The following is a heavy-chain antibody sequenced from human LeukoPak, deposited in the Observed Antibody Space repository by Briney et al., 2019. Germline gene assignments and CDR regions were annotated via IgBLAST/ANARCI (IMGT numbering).Heavy chain of an antibody. Sequence: SETLSLTCAVYGGSFSGYYWSWIRQPPGKGLEWIGEINHSGSTNYNPSLKSRVTISVDTSKNQFSLKLSSVTAADTAVYYCARARRFGELFHAFDIWGQGTMVTVSS. CDR2: INHSGST. V-gene: IGHV4-34*01. CDR3: ARARRFGELFHAFDI. D-gene: IGHD3-10*01. J-gene: IGHJ3*02. CDR1: GGSFSGYY.